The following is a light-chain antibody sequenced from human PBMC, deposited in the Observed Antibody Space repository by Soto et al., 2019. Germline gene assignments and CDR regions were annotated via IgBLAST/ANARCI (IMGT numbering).Light chain of an antibody. CDR1: QDVRND. V-gene: IGKV1-6*01. CDR2: AAS. Sequence: AVQMTQSPSSLSASVGDRVTITCRASQDVRNDLDWYQQKPGKAPKLLIYAASHLQNGVPSRFSGSGSGTHFTLTISSLQPEDFATYYCLQDYTYPRTFGQGTKLEIK. CDR3: LQDYTYPRT. J-gene: IGKJ2*01.